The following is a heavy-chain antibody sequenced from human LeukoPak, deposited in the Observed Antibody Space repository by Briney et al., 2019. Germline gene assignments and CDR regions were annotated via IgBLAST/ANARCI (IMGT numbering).Heavy chain of an antibody. CDR1: GFTFSSYG. Sequence: GGSLRLSCAASGFTFSSYGMHWVRQAPGTGLEWVAVIWYDGSNKYYADSVKGRFTISRDNSKNTLYLQMNSLRAEDTAVYYCARDAIVRVNYYGMDVWGKGTTVTVSS. J-gene: IGHJ6*04. V-gene: IGHV3-33*01. D-gene: IGHD3-10*01. CDR2: IWYDGSNK. CDR3: ARDAIVRVNYYGMDV.